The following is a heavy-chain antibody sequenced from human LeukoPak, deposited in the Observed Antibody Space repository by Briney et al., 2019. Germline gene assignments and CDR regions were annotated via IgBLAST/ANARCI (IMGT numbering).Heavy chain of an antibody. Sequence: GGSLRLSCAASGFTFDDYAMHWVRKAPGKGLEWVSLISVDGGRPYYAHSVKGRFPISRDNPKSTLYLQMNSRRAHDTAVYYCAKDSVW. CDR1: GFTFDDYA. J-gene: IGHJ3*01. V-gene: IGHV3-43*02. CDR2: ISVDGGRP. CDR3: AKDSV.